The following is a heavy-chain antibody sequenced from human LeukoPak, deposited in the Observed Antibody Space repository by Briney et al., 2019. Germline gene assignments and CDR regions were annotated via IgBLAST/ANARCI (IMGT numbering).Heavy chain of an antibody. CDR2: IYHSGST. CDR3: ARTVLDEPYDFWSGYFWFDP. D-gene: IGHD3-3*01. V-gene: IGHV4-30-2*01. Sequence: PSETLSLTCTVSGGSISSGGYYWSWIRQPPGKGLEWIGYIYHSGSTYYNPSLKSRVTISVDRSKNQFSLKLSSVTAADTAVYYCARTVLDEPYDFWSGYFWFDPWGQGTLVTVSS. CDR1: GGSISSGGYY. J-gene: IGHJ5*02.